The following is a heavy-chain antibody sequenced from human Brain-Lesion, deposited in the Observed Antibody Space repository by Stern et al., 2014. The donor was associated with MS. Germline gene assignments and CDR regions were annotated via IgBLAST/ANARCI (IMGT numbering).Heavy chain of an antibody. CDR3: AKWPHHIAVAGTRYFQH. CDR1: GFSFSTYA. Sequence: EVQLVESGGGLVQPGGSLRLSCAASGFSFSTYAMSWVRQTPGKGLQWVSVISGRGGRTYYADSVKGRFTITRVNSKKNPYLTMDSLRADDTAVYYCAKWPHHIAVAGTRYFQHWGQGTLVTVSS. V-gene: IGHV3-23*04. CDR2: ISGRGGRT. J-gene: IGHJ1*01. D-gene: IGHD6-19*01.